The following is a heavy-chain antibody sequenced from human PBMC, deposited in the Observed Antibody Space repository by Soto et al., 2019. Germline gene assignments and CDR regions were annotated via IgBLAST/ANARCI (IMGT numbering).Heavy chain of an antibody. CDR1: GFTFSRYA. J-gene: IGHJ2*01. CDR2: ISYDGSNK. D-gene: IGHD2-21*02. CDR3: ARPLWIDDCNLRYFDL. Sequence: QVQLVESGGGVVQPGRSLRLSCAASGFTFSRYAMHWVRQAPGKGLEGVAVISYDGSNKYYADSVKGRFTISRDNSKTTLYLQMCGVRTVDTAVYYCARPLWIDDCNLRYFDLGGRGTLVTVSS. V-gene: IGHV3-30-3*01.